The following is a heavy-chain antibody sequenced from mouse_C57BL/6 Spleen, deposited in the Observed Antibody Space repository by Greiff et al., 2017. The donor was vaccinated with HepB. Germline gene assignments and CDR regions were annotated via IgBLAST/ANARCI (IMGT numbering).Heavy chain of an antibody. CDR3: ARDYGSSYGTFAY. J-gene: IGHJ3*01. V-gene: IGHV5-4*01. Sequence: EVQGVESGGGLVKPGGSLKLSCAASGFTFSSYAMSWVRQTPEKRLEWVATISDGGSYTYYPDNVKGRFTISRDNAKNNLYLQMSHLKSEDTAMYYCARDYGSSYGTFAYWGQGTLVTVSA. CDR2: ISDGGSYT. D-gene: IGHD1-1*01. CDR1: GFTFSSYA.